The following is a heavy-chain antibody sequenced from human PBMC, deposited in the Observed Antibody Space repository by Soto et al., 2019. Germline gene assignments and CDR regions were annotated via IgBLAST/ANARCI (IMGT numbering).Heavy chain of an antibody. Sequence: SETLYLTCTVSGGSISSSSYYWGWIRQPPGKGLEWIGSIYYSGSTYYNPSLKSRVTISVDTSKNQFSLKLSSVTAADTAVYYCARDSVLGYCSGGSCYWDDWGQGTLVTVSS. CDR2: IYYSGST. CDR1: GGSISSSSYY. D-gene: IGHD2-15*01. CDR3: ARDSVLGYCSGGSCYWDD. V-gene: IGHV4-39*07. J-gene: IGHJ4*02.